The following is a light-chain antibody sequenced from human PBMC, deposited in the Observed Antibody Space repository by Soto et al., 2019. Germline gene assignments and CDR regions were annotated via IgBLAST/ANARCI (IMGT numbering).Light chain of an antibody. CDR2: DAS. V-gene: IGKV3-20*01. CDR3: QQYGRSPGLFT. CDR1: QSLSNTY. J-gene: IGKJ3*01. Sequence: EIVLTQSPGTLSLSPGERATLSCRASQSLSNTYLAWYQQNPGQAPRLLIYDASSRATGIPDRFSGSGSGTDFTLTISRLEPEDFAVYYCQQYGRSPGLFTFGHGTKVDIK.